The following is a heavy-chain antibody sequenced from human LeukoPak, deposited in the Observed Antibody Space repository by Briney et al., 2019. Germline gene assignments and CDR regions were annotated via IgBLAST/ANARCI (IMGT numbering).Heavy chain of an antibody. CDR1: GFTFSSYS. CDR3: ASVRPRYSYGWDDAFDI. J-gene: IGHJ3*02. V-gene: IGHV3-21*01. CDR2: ISSSSSYI. Sequence: GGSPRLSCAASGFTFSSYSMNWVRQAPGKGLEWVSSISSSSSYIYYADSVKGRFTISRDNAKNSLYLQMNSLRAEDTAVYYCASVRPRYSYGWDDAFDIWGQGTMVTVSS. D-gene: IGHD5-18*01.